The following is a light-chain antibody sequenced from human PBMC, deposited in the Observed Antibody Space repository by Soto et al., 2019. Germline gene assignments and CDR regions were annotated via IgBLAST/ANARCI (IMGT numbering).Light chain of an antibody. CDR1: SSDVGGHNY. CDR2: EVS. J-gene: IGLJ3*02. V-gene: IGLV2-14*01. Sequence: QSVLTQPASVSGSPGHSITISCTGTSSDVGGHNYVSWFQQYPGKAPKLMIYEVSNRPSGVSNRFSGSKSGNTASLTVSGLQAEDEADYYCTSFTSSNTWVFGGGTQLTVL. CDR3: TSFTSSNTWV.